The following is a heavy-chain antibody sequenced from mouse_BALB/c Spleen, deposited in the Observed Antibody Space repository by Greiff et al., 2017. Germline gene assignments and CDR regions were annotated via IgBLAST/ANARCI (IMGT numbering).Heavy chain of an antibody. CDR3: ARHLLYGNHYFDY. CDR2: ISYSGST. V-gene: IGHV3-8*02. CDR1: GDSITSGY. Sequence: VQLKESGPSLVKPSQTLSLTCSVTGDSITSGYWNWIRKFPGNKLEYMGYISYSGSTYYNPSLKSRISITRDTSKNQYYLQLNSVTTEDTATYYCARHLLYGNHYFDYWGQGTTLTVSS. J-gene: IGHJ2*01. D-gene: IGHD2-1*01.